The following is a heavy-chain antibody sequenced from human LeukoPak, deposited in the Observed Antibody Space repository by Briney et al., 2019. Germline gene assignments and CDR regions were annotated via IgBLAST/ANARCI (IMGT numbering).Heavy chain of an antibody. CDR3: ARHPYSSSPPPNWSDP. CDR2: IYYSGST. J-gene: IGHJ5*02. D-gene: IGHD6-13*01. CDR1: GGSISSYY. Sequence: SETLSLTCTVSGGSISSYYWSWIRQPPGKGLEWIGYIYYSGSTNYNPSLKSRVTISVDTSKNQFSLKLSSVTAADTAVYYCARHPYSSSPPPNWSDPWAREPWSPSPQ. V-gene: IGHV4-59*08.